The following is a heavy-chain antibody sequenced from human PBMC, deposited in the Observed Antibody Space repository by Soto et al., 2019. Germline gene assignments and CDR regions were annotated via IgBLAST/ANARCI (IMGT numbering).Heavy chain of an antibody. V-gene: IGHV4-59*02. CDR1: GASVSDGY. Sequence: SETLSLTCTVSGASVSDGYWSWIRQPPGKGLEWIGYIYYTGTTKYNPSLKSRVTISVDTSKNQFSLILRSATAADTAVYYCARNRVREGRHYGLDVWGQGTTVTVSS. CDR2: IYYTGTT. J-gene: IGHJ6*02. CDR3: ARNRVREGRHYGLDV.